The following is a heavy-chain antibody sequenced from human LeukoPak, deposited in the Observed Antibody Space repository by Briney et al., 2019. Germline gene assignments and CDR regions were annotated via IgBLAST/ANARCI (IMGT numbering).Heavy chain of an antibody. Sequence: GGSLRLSCAASGFTFDDYTMHWVRQAPGKGLEWVSLISWDGGSTYYADSVKGRFTISRDNSKNTLYLQMNSLRAEDTAVYYCAKDLDPHDYGGNTPVVYWGQGTLVTVSS. CDR1: GFTFDDYT. D-gene: IGHD4-23*01. V-gene: IGHV3-43*01. CDR2: ISWDGGST. J-gene: IGHJ4*02. CDR3: AKDLDPHDYGGNTPVVY.